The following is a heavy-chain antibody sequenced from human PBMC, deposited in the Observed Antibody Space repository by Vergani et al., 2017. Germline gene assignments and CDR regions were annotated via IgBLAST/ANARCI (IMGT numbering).Heavy chain of an antibody. CDR3: VYRRTEGGTTGFFYPIYYYYYMDV. Sequence: QITLKESGPTLVKPTQTLTLTCTFSGFSLNTRGVSVAWIRQPPGKALDWLALIYWNDDQHYSPSLNNRVTITKDTSKNQVVLTMTNMDYVDTGTYYCVYRRTEGGTTGFFYPIYYYYYMDVWGKGTTVTVSS. V-gene: IGHV2-5*04. CDR1: GFSLNTRGVS. J-gene: IGHJ6*03. D-gene: IGHD1-7*01. CDR2: IYWNDDQ.